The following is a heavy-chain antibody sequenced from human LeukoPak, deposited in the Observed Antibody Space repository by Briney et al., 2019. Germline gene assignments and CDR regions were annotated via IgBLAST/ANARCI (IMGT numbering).Heavy chain of an antibody. V-gene: IGHV4-31*03. CDR1: GGSISSGGYY. CDR3: ARDRDSSGYLY. CDR2: IYYSGST. D-gene: IGHD3-22*01. J-gene: IGHJ4*02. Sequence: SETLSLTCTVSGGSISSGGYYWSWIRQHPGKGLEWIGYIYYSGSTYYNPSLKSRVTISVDTSKNQFSLKLGSVTAADTAVYYCARDRDSSGYLYWGQGTLVTVSS.